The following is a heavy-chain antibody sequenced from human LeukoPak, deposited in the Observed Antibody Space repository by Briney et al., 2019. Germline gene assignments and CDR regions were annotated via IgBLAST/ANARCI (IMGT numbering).Heavy chain of an antibody. CDR3: AKAYDFWSGSANALDI. CDR2: ISGSGGST. CDR1: GFTFSGYA. D-gene: IGHD3-3*01. J-gene: IGHJ3*02. V-gene: IGHV3-23*01. Sequence: GGSLRLSCAASGFTFSGYAMSWVRQAPGKGLEWVSAISGSGGSTYYADSVRGRFTISRDNSKNTLYLQMNRLRAEDTAVYYCAKAYDFWSGSANALDIWGQGTMVTLSS.